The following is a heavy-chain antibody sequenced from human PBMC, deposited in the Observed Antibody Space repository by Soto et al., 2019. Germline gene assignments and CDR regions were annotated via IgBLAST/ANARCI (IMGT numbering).Heavy chain of an antibody. CDR2: ISAYNGNT. Sequence: ASVKVSCKASGYTFTSYGISWVRQAPGQGLEWMGWISAYNGNTNYAQKLQGRVTMTTDTSTSTAYMELRSLRSDDTAVYYCARAIPPLRFVEWFHDHYGVDVWGQGTTVTVSS. J-gene: IGHJ6*02. D-gene: IGHD3-3*01. V-gene: IGHV1-18*01. CDR1: GYTFTSYG. CDR3: ARAIPPLRFVEWFHDHYGVDV.